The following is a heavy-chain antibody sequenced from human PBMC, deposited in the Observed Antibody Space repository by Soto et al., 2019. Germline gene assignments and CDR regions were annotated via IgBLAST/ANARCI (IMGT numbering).Heavy chain of an antibody. D-gene: IGHD5-12*01. CDR3: ARGRGVATRAATYYYYYYMDV. CDR1: GYTFTSYD. Sequence: GASVKVSCKASGYTFTSYDINWVRQATGQGLEWMGWMNPNSGNTGYAQKFQGRVTMTRNTSISTAYMELSSLRSEDTAVYYCARGRGVATRAATYYYYYYMDVWGKGTTVTVSS. J-gene: IGHJ6*03. CDR2: MNPNSGNT. V-gene: IGHV1-8*01.